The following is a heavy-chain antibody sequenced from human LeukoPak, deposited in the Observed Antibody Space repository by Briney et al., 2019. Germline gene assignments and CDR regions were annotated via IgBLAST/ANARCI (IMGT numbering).Heavy chain of an antibody. J-gene: IGHJ4*02. CDR1: GYTFTGYY. D-gene: IGHD5-24*01. CDR3: AKGWEEMATVFDY. V-gene: IGHV1-2*02. CDR2: INPNSGGT. Sequence: ASVKVSCKASGYTFTGYYMHWVRQAPAQGLEWMGWINPNSGGTNYAQKFQGRVTMTRDTSISTAYMELSRLRSDDTAVYYCAKGWEEMATVFDYWGQGTLVTVSS.